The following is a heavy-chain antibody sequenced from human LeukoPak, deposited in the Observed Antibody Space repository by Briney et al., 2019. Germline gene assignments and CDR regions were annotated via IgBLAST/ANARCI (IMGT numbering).Heavy chain of an antibody. CDR1: GFTFSDYY. J-gene: IGHJ4*02. CDR3: ARDLFGQRVMERKVY. Sequence: GGSLRLSCAASGFTFSDYYMSWIRQAPGKGLEWVSYISSSGSTIYYADSVKGRFTISRDNAKNSLYLQMNSLTVEDTAVYYCARDLFGQRVMERKVYWGQGTLVTVSS. D-gene: IGHD1-1*01. CDR2: ISSSGSTI. V-gene: IGHV3-11*04.